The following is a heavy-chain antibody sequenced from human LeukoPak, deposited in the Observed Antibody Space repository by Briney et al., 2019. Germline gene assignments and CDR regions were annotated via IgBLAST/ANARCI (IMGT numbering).Heavy chain of an antibody. V-gene: IGHV3-66*01. Sequence: GGSLRLSCAASGFTVSTNYMSWVRQAPGKGREWVSIIYSGDRTDYADSLKGRFTISRDTSKNTLYLQMSSLRAEDTAVYYCARDVRKQGLWSWGQGTLVTVSS. CDR1: GFTVSTNY. CDR3: ARDVRKQGLWS. J-gene: IGHJ4*02. D-gene: IGHD3-10*01. CDR2: IYSGDRT.